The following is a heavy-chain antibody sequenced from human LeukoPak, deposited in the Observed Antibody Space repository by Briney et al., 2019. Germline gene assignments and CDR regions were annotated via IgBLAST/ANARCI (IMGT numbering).Heavy chain of an antibody. Sequence: GGSLRLSCAASGFTFSSYGMHWVRQAPGKGLEWVAIMSYDGSNKYYADAVKGRFTISRDNSKNTLYLQMNSLRAEDTAVYYCAKDFPTLGVFDYWGQGTLVTVSS. CDR2: MSYDGSNK. CDR1: GFTFSSYG. CDR3: AKDFPTLGVFDY. J-gene: IGHJ4*02. V-gene: IGHV3-30*18.